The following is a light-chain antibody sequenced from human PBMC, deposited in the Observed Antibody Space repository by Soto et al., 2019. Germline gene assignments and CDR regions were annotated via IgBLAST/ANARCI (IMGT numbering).Light chain of an antibody. Sequence: QSVLTQPRSVSGSPGQSVTISCTGTSSDVGGYNYVSWYQQHPGQAPKLMIYDVTKRPSGVPDRFSGSKSGNTDSLSISGLKAEDEADYYCCSYGGGYTPLLFGGGTKLTVL. CDR2: DVT. CDR3: CSYGGGYTPLL. V-gene: IGLV2-11*01. J-gene: IGLJ2*01. CDR1: SSDVGGYNY.